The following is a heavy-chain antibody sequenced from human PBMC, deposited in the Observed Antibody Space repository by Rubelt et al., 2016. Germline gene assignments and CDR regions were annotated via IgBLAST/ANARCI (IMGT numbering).Heavy chain of an antibody. CDR3: ARYSVAGMGAYYYYGMDV. D-gene: IGHD6-19*01. CDR2: ISSSSSTI. Sequence: GKGLEWVSYISSSSSTIYYADSVKGRFTISRDNAKNSLYLQMNSLRAEDTAVYYCARYSVAGMGAYYYYGMDVWGQGTTVTVSS. V-gene: IGHV3-48*04. J-gene: IGHJ6*02.